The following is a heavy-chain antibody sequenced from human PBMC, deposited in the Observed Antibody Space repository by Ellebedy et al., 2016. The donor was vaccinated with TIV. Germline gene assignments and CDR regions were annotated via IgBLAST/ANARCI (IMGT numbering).Heavy chain of an antibody. J-gene: IGHJ4*02. CDR2: IYYSGST. D-gene: IGHD3-10*01. Sequence: SETLSLTXTVSGGSISSSSYYWGWIRQPPGKGLEWIGSIYYSGSTYYNPSLKSRVTISVDTSKNQFSLKLNSVTAADTAVYYCARSYGSGSYYFDYWGQGTLVTVSS. CDR1: GGSISSSSYY. CDR3: ARSYGSGSYYFDY. V-gene: IGHV4-39*07.